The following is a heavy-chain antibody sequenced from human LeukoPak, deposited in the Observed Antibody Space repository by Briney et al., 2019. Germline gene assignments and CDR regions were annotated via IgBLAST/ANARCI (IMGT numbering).Heavy chain of an antibody. D-gene: IGHD3-10*01. CDR2: IYPSGSA. J-gene: IGHJ4*02. CDR1: GASNTSGSYY. Sequence: SQTLSLTCTVSGASNTSGSYYWSWIRQPAGKGLEWIGRIYPSGSANYNPSLESRVAISVDMSKNQFSLRLSSVTAADTAVYYCARDRWYGDVRVPFDYWGQGALVTVSS. CDR3: ARDRWYGDVRVPFDY. V-gene: IGHV4-61*02.